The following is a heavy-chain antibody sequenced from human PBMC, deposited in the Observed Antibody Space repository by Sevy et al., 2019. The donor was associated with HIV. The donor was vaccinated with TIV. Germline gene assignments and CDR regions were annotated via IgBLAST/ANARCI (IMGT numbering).Heavy chain of an antibody. CDR1: GFTFSRFG. D-gene: IGHD1-26*01. V-gene: IGHV3-33*01. Sequence: GGSLRISCAASGFTFSRFGMHWVRQAPGKGLEWVGVVWYDGSNEYYADSVKGRFTISRDNSKNTLYLQMNRLRAEDTAVYYCAREPTDLSCYMDLWGKGTAVTVSS. CDR3: AREPTDLSCYMDL. CDR2: VWYDGSNE. J-gene: IGHJ6*03.